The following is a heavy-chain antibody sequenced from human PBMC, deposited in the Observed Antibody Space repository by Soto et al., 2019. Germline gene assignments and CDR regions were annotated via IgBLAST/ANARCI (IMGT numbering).Heavy chain of an antibody. CDR2: IIPIFGTA. CDR1: GGTFSSYA. D-gene: IGHD6-19*01. J-gene: IGHJ1*01. Sequence: QVQLVQSGAEVKKPGSSVKVSCKASGGTFSSYAISWVRQAPGQGLEWMGGIIPIFGTANYAQKFQGRVTITADESTRTAYMELSSLRSEDTAVYYCARLRSSGWLSAEYFQHLGQGTLVTVSS. CDR3: ARLRSSGWLSAEYFQH. V-gene: IGHV1-69*01.